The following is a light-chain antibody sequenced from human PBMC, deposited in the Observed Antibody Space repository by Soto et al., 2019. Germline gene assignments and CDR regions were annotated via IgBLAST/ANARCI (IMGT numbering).Light chain of an antibody. Sequence: QSALTQPASVSGSPGQSITISCTGTSSDVGGCNCVSWYQQHPGKAPKLMIYDVSNRPSGVSDRFSGTKSGNMASLTISGLQAEDEADFYCSSYTSTNTSVVFGGGTKL. CDR1: SSDVGGCNC. V-gene: IGLV2-14*03. J-gene: IGLJ2*01. CDR3: SSYTSTNTSVV. CDR2: DVS.